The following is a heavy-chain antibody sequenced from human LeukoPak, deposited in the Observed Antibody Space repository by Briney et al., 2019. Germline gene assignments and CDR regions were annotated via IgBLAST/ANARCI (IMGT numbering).Heavy chain of an antibody. Sequence: GGSLRLSCAASGFTFSDYYMSWIRQAPGKGLEWVSYISSSGSTIYYADSVKGRFTISRDNAKNSLYQQMNSLRAEDTAVYYCARVICSSTSCYYYYYYMDVWGKGTTVTVSS. CDR2: ISSSGSTI. J-gene: IGHJ6*03. CDR3: ARVICSSTSCYYYYYYMDV. D-gene: IGHD2-2*01. V-gene: IGHV3-11*01. CDR1: GFTFSDYY.